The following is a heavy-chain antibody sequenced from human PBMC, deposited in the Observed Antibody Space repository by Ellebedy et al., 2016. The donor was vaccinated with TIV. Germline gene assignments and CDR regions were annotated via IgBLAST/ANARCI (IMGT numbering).Heavy chain of an antibody. J-gene: IGHJ5*02. Sequence: PGGSLRLSCAASGFSFRSYWMSWVRQAPGKGLEWVANIYQGGGVPYYVDSVKGRFTISRDNADNSLFLQMNSLRAEDTAVYYCARRGSYGDYAVQINSWFDTWGRGTLVAVSS. CDR2: IYQGGGVP. V-gene: IGHV3-7*01. CDR1: GFSFRSYW. D-gene: IGHD4-17*01. CDR3: ARRGSYGDYAVQINSWFDT.